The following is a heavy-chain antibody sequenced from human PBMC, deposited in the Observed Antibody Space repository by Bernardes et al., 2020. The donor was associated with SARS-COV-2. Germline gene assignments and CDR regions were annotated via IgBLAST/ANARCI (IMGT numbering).Heavy chain of an antibody. V-gene: IGHV3-11*06. CDR3: AVEGASNVFDM. D-gene: IGHD6-6*01. CDR1: GLTIGDYY. Sequence: GSLSPSGTGAGLTIGDYYMSWLRPAPGKGLEWVSYITTSGYTNYAGSVRGRFTISRDNAKNSLNLQMNSLRAEDTAVYYCAVEGASNVFDMWGQGTMVAVSS. CDR2: ITTSGYT. J-gene: IGHJ3*02.